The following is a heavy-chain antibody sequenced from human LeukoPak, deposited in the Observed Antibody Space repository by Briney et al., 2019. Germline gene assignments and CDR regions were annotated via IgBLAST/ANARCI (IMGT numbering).Heavy chain of an antibody. CDR2: ISSVSSTI. CDR3: TRLAYGDYVADY. J-gene: IGHJ4*02. Sequence: GGSLRLSCAASGFTFSSYSMNWVRQAPGKGLEWVSYISSVSSTIYYADSVKGRFTISRDNAKNSLYLQMNSLRDEDTAVYYCTRLAYGDYVADYWGQGALVTVSS. V-gene: IGHV3-48*02. CDR1: GFTFSSYS. D-gene: IGHD4-17*01.